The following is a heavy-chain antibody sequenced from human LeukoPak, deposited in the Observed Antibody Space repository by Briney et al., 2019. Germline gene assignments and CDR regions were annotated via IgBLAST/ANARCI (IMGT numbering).Heavy chain of an antibody. V-gene: IGHV3-23*01. J-gene: IGHJ3*01. D-gene: IGHD1-14*01. CDR1: GFTFSSAA. Sequence: GGSLRLSCAASGFTFSSAAMTWVRQAPGKGLEWVSLIGSSGGSTYYADSVKGRFTISRDNSKNTLSLQMNSLRVEDTAIYYCAKDITLSTCGLGTMVTVSS. CDR2: IGSSGGST. CDR3: AKDITLST.